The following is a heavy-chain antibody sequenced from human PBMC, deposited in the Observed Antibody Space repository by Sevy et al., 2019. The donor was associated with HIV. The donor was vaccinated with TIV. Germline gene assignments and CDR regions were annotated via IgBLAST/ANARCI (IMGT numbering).Heavy chain of an antibody. D-gene: IGHD3-16*01. CDR2: ITSGGAT. J-gene: IGHJ4*02. V-gene: IGHV3-23*01. CDR3: AGGDTPLITDLDY. CDR1: GLTFDTIG. Sequence: GGSLRLSCAASGLTFDTIGMSWVRQAPGTGLEWVAGITSGGATYYADSVKGRFTVSRDNSRNTLYLQLNSLRADDTAVFYCAGGDTPLITDLDYWGQGTLVTVSS.